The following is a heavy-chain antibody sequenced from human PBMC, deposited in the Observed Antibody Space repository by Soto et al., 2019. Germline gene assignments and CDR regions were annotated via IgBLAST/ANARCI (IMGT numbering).Heavy chain of an antibody. CDR1: GFTFSSYA. CDR3: ARTLGSSWTGY. V-gene: IGHV3-30*04. Sequence: PGGSRRLSCAASGFTFSSYAMHWVRQAPGKGLEXVAVISYXGXXXXXXDSVKGRFTISRDNSKNTLYLQMNSLRAEDTAVYYCARTLGSSWTGYWGQGTLVTVYS. J-gene: IGHJ4*02. D-gene: IGHD6-13*01. CDR2: ISYXGXXX.